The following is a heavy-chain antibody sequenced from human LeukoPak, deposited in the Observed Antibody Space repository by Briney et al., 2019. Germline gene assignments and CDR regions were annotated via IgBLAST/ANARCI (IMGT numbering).Heavy chain of an antibody. V-gene: IGHV3-30*02. CDR1: GFTFNIYG. D-gene: IGHD1-1*01. CDR2: IRYDGSNK. CDR3: AKVTVQLERRRAFDI. J-gene: IGHJ3*02. Sequence: PGGSLRLSCAASGFTFNIYGIHWVRQAPGKGLEWVAFIRYDGSNKYYADSVKGRFTISRDNSKNTLYLQMNSLRAEDTAVYYCAKVTVQLERRRAFDIWGQGTMVTVSS.